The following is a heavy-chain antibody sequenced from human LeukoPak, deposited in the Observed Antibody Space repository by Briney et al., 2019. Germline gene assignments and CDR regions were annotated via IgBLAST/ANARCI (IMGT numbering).Heavy chain of an antibody. Sequence: GASVKVSCKASGYTFTSYGISWVRQAPGQGLEWMGWISAYNGNTNYAQKLQGRVTMTTDTSTSTAYMELGSLRSDGTAVYYCARDWGLWFGTRTSGWYFDLWGRGTLVTVSS. CDR2: ISAYNGNT. J-gene: IGHJ2*01. CDR3: ARDWGLWFGTRTSGWYFDL. V-gene: IGHV1-18*04. CDR1: GYTFTSYG. D-gene: IGHD3-10*01.